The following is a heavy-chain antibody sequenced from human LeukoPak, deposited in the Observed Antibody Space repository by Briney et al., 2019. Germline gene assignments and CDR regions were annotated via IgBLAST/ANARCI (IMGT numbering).Heavy chain of an antibody. D-gene: IGHD3-10*01. V-gene: IGHV1-2*04. J-gene: IGHJ3*02. Sequence: ASVKVSCKASGYTFIGYYMHWVRQAPGQGLEWMGWINPKSGGTNYAQKFQGWVTMTRDTSISTAYMELSRLRSDDTAVYYCARDYYYGSGQNDAFDIWGQGTMVTVSS. CDR2: INPKSGGT. CDR3: ARDYYYGSGQNDAFDI. CDR1: GYTFIGYY.